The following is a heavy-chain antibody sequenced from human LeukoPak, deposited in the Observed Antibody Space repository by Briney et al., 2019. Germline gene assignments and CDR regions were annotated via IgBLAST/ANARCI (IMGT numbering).Heavy chain of an antibody. CDR1: GYTFSGYY. Sequence: ASVKVSCKASGYTFSGYYIHWVRQAPGQGLEWMGWVNPRNDGTDYAPKFHGRVTMASDTSISTASMELTRLTSGDTAVYYCARHRATTHYYGMDVWGQGTTVTVSS. V-gene: IGHV1-2*02. D-gene: IGHD1-7*01. J-gene: IGHJ6*02. CDR2: VNPRNDGT. CDR3: ARHRATTHYYGMDV.